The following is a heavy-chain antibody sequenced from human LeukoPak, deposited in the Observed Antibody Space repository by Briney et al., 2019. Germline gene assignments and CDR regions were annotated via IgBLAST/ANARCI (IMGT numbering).Heavy chain of an antibody. V-gene: IGHV3-7*01. CDR1: GFTVSSNY. CDR2: IREDGSEK. D-gene: IGHD3-10*01. J-gene: IGHJ4*02. CDR3: ARDLAGHYYGSGSSFDY. Sequence: GGSLRLSCAASGFTVSSNYMSWVRQAPGKGLEWVANIREDGSEKYYVDSVKGQFTISRDNAKNSLFLQMNYLRAEDTAIYYCARDLAGHYYGSGSSFDYWGQGTLVTVSS.